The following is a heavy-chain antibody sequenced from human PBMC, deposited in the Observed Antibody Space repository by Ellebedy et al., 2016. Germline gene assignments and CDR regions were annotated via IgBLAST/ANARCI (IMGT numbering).Heavy chain of an antibody. CDR3: ARSGNWNYEPTWFDP. CDR1: GFTVSSNY. CDR2: IYSGGST. Sequence: GGSLRLSCAASGFTVSSNYMSWVRQAPGKGLEWVSVIYSGGSTYYADSVKGRFTISRDNSKNTLYLQMNSLRAEDTAVYHCARSGNWNYEPTWFDPWGQGTRVTVSS. D-gene: IGHD1-7*01. V-gene: IGHV3-53*01. J-gene: IGHJ5*02.